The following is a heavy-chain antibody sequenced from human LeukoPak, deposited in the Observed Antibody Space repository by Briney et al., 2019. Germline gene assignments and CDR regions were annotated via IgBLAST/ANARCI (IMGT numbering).Heavy chain of an antibody. Sequence: PGGSLRLSCSASGFTFSSYGMHWVRQAPGKGLEWVAVISYDGSNKYYADSVKGRFTISRDNSKNTLYLQMNSLRAEDTAVYYCAKDWGIVVVTYTFDYWGQGTLVTVSS. V-gene: IGHV3-30*18. D-gene: IGHD3-22*01. CDR1: GFTFSSYG. CDR3: AKDWGIVVVTYTFDY. J-gene: IGHJ4*02. CDR2: ISYDGSNK.